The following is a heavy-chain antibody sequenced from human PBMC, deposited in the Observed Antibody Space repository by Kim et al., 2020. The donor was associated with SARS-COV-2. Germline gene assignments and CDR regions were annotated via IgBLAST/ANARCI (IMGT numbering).Heavy chain of an antibody. CDR2: INPNSGGT. CDR3: ARGKLKPYYYDSSGYYYD. V-gene: IGHV1-2*02. D-gene: IGHD3-22*01. J-gene: IGHJ4*02. CDR1: GYTFTGYY. Sequence: ASVKVSCKASGYTFTGYYMHWVRQAPGQGLEWMGWINPNSGGTNYAQKFQGRVTMTRDTSISTAYMELSRLRSDDTAVYYCARGKLKPYYYDSSGYYYDWGQGTLVTVSS.